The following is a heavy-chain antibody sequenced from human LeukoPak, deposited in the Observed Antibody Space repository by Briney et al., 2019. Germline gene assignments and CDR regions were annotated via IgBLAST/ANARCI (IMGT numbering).Heavy chain of an antibody. CDR3: ARGQTYYYGSGSYRD. V-gene: IGHV1-69*05. CDR2: IIPIFGTA. Sequence: SVKVSCKASGGTFSSYAISWVRQAPGQGLEWMGRIIPIFGTANYAQRFQGRVTIITDESTSTAYMELSSLKSEDTAVYYCARGQTYYYGSGSYRDWGQGTLVTVSS. J-gene: IGHJ4*02. D-gene: IGHD3-10*01. CDR1: GGTFSSYA.